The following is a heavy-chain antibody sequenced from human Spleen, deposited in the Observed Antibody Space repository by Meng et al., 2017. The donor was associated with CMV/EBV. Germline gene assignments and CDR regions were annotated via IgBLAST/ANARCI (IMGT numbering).Heavy chain of an antibody. Sequence: GGSLRLSCKGSGYTFKTSLIGWVRQMPGKGLEWMRIIYPGDSDSKYSPSFEGQVTISVDMSITTAYLQWSSLKASVTAMYYCARHKPYSTHSSADLWGQGTLVTVSS. CDR1: GYTFKTSL. CDR2: IYPGDSDS. D-gene: IGHD2-15*01. V-gene: IGHV5-51*01. J-gene: IGHJ5*02. CDR3: ARHKPYSTHSSADL.